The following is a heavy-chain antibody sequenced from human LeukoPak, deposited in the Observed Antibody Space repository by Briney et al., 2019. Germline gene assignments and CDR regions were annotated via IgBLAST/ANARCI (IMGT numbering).Heavy chain of an antibody. D-gene: IGHD2-15*01. J-gene: IGHJ4*02. V-gene: IGHV5-51*01. CDR3: ARHREYCSGGSCYPGFDY. CDR2: IYPGDSDT. Sequence: GESLKISCKGSGYSFTSYWIGWVRQMPGKGLERMGIIYPGDSDTRYSPSFQGQVTISADKSISTAYLQWSSLKASDTAMYYCARHREYCSGGSCYPGFDYWGQGTLVTVSS. CDR1: GYSFTSYW.